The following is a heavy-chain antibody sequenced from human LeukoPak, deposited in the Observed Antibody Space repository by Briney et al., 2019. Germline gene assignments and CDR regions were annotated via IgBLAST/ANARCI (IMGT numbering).Heavy chain of an antibody. V-gene: IGHV3-30*02. CDR3: AIGVRYYYDSSGFAEYFQH. CDR2: IRYDGSNK. J-gene: IGHJ1*01. D-gene: IGHD3-22*01. Sequence: GGSLRLSCAASGFTFSSYGMHWVRQAPGKGLEWVAFIRYDGSNKYYADSVKGRFTISRDNSKNTLYLQMNSLRAEDTAVYYCAIGVRYYYDSSGFAEYFQHWGQGTLVTVSS. CDR1: GFTFSSYG.